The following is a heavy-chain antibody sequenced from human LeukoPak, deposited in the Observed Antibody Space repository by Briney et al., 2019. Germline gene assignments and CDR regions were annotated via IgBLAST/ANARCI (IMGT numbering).Heavy chain of an antibody. J-gene: IGHJ4*02. V-gene: IGHV4-61*02. Sequence: SQTLSLTCIVSGGSISSGSYYWSWIRQPAGKGLEWIGRIYTSGSTNYNPSLESRVTISVDTSKNQFSLKLSSVTAADTAVYYCARGPSGYSSSWYGGGYFDYWGQGTLVTVSS. D-gene: IGHD6-13*01. CDR2: IYTSGST. CDR1: GGSISSGSYY. CDR3: ARGPSGYSSSWYGGGYFDY.